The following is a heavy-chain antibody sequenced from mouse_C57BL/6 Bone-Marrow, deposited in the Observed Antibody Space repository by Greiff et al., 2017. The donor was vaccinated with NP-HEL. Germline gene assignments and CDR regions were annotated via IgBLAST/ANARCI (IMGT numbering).Heavy chain of an antibody. CDR1: GYSITSGYY. Sequence: EVQLQESGPGLVKPSQSLSLTCSVTGYSITSGYYWNWIRQFPGNKLEWMGYISYDGNNNYNPSLKNRISITRDTSKNQFFLKLNSVTTEDTATYYCAGGWLAYWGQGTLVTVSA. V-gene: IGHV3-6*01. CDR2: ISYDGNN. J-gene: IGHJ3*01. CDR3: AGGWLAY.